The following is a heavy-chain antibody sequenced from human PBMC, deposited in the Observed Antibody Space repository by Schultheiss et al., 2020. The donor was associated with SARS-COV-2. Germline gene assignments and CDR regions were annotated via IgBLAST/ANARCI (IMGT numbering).Heavy chain of an antibody. V-gene: IGHV3-30-3*01. CDR2: ISYDGSNK. CDR1: GFTFSSYA. Sequence: GGSLRLSCAASGFTFSSYAMHWVRQAPGKGLEWVAVISYDGSNKYYADSVKGRFTISRDSSKNTVNLQMSRLRAEDTAVYYCARVGSSSYYYYYYGMDVWGQGTTVTVSS. CDR3: ARVGSSSYYYYYYGMDV. J-gene: IGHJ6*02. D-gene: IGHD6-6*01.